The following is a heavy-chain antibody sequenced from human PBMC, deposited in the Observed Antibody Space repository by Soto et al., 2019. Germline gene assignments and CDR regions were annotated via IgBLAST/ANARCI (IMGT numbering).Heavy chain of an antibody. V-gene: IGHV1-18*01. CDR3: ARDGSIDRLVGATDDAFDI. CDR2: ISAYNGNT. J-gene: IGHJ3*02. CDR1: GYTFTSYG. Sequence: ASVKVSCKASGYTFTSYGISWVRQAPGQGLEWMGWISAYNGNTNYAQKLQGRVTMTTDTSTSTAYMELRSLRSDDTAVYYCARDGSIDRLVGATDDAFDIWGQGTMVTVSS. D-gene: IGHD1-26*01.